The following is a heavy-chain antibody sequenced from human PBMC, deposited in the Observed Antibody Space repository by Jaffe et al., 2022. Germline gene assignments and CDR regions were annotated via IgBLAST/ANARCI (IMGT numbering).Heavy chain of an antibody. D-gene: IGHD3-10*01. J-gene: IGHJ4*02. V-gene: IGHV4-61*02. CDR3: ARSGFGELEELAWSE. CDR2: IYTSGST. Sequence: QVQLQESGPGLVKPSQTLSLTCTVSGGSISSGSYYWSWIRQPAGKGLEWIGRIYTSGSTNYNPSLKSRVTISVDTSKNQFSLKLSSVTAADTAVYYCARSGFGELEELAWSEGGQGTLVTVSS. CDR1: GGSISSGSYY.